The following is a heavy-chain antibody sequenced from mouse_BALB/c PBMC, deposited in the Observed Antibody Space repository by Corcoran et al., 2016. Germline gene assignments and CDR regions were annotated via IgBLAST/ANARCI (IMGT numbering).Heavy chain of an antibody. D-gene: IGHD1-1*01. CDR2: INTYTGEP. Sequence: QIQLVQSGPELKKPGETVKISCKASGYTFTNYGMNWVKQAPGKGLKWMGWINTYTGEPTYADDFKGRFAFSLETSASTAYLQINNLKNEDMATYFCARGSSAYYYAMDYWGQGTSVTVSS. J-gene: IGHJ4*01. CDR1: GYTFTNYG. CDR3: ARGSSAYYYAMDY. V-gene: IGHV9-1*02.